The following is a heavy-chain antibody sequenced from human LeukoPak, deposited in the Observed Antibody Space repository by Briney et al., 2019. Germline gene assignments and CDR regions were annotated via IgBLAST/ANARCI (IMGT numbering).Heavy chain of an antibody. D-gene: IGHD5-12*01. CDR1: GASISSSSYY. J-gene: IGHJ5*01. CDR3: ARDWREYSGYNWVDS. Sequence: SETLSLTCTVSGASISSSSYYWVWIRQPPGKGLEWIGSIHYSGSTYYNPSLKSRITISVDTSKDQFSLKLSSVSAADTAVYYCARDWREYSGYNWVDSWGQGTLVTVSS. CDR2: IHYSGST. V-gene: IGHV4-39*07.